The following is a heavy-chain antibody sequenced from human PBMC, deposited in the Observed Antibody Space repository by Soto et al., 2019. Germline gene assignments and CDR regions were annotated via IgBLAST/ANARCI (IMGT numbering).Heavy chain of an antibody. CDR1: GGSISSSSYY. CDR2: IYYSGST. V-gene: IGHV4-39*01. Sequence: QLQLQESGPGLVKPSETLSLTCTVSGGSISSSSYYWGWIRQPPGKGLEWIGSIYYSGSTYYNPSLNDRVPISVDTSKHHFSLKLSSVIAADTAVYYCARVKSGRFVDYWGQGTLVTVSS. J-gene: IGHJ4*02. D-gene: IGHD3-10*01. CDR3: ARVKSGRFVDY.